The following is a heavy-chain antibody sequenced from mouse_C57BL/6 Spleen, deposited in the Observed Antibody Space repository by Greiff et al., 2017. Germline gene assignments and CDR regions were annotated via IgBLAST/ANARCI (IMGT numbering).Heavy chain of an antibody. Sequence: EVQRVESGGGLVKPGGSLKLSCAASGFTFSSYAMSWVRQTPEKRLEWVATISDGGSYTYYPDNVKGRFTISRDNAKNNLYLQMSHLKSEDTAMYYCAREGDFRAWFAYWGQGTLVTVSA. CDR2: ISDGGSYT. D-gene: IGHD3-1*01. CDR3: AREGDFRAWFAY. CDR1: GFTFSSYA. V-gene: IGHV5-4*01. J-gene: IGHJ3*01.